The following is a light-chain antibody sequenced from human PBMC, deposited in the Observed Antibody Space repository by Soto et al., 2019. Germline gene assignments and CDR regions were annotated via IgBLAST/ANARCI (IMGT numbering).Light chain of an antibody. Sequence: QSALTQPRSVSGSPGQSVTISCTGTSSDVGGYNYVSWYQQHPGKAPNLMIFDVSKRPSGVPDRFSGSKSGNTASLTISGLQPEDEGNYFCCSYAGSYIWVFGGGTKLTAL. CDR2: DVS. J-gene: IGLJ3*02. CDR3: CSYAGSYIWV. V-gene: IGLV2-11*01. CDR1: SSDVGGYNY.